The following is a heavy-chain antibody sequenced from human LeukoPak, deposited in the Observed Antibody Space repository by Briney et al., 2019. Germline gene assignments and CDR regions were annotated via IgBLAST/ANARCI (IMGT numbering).Heavy chain of an antibody. CDR2: INPNSGGT. V-gene: IGHV1-2*06. CDR1: GYTFTGYY. CDR3: ARAIRLLYAFDI. D-gene: IGHD2-2*01. Sequence: ASVKVSCKASGYTFTGYYMHWVRQAPGQGLEWMGRINPNSGGTNYAQKFQGRVTMTRDTSVSTAYMELSRLRSDDTAVYYCARAIRLLYAFDIWGQGTMVTVSS. J-gene: IGHJ3*02.